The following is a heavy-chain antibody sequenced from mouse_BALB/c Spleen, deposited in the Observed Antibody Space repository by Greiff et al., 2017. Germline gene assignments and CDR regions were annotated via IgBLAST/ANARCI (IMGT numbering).Heavy chain of an antibody. Sequence: QVQLKQSGAELVRPGVSVKISCKGSGYTFTDYAMHWVKQSHAKSLEWIGVISTYYGDASYNQKFKGKATMTVDKSSSTAYMELARLTSEDSAIYYCARGGRNSPCWYAMDYWGQGTSVTVSS. CDR2: ISTYYGDA. V-gene: IGHV1S137*01. J-gene: IGHJ4*01. CDR3: ARGGRNSPCWYAMDY. CDR1: GYTFTDYA.